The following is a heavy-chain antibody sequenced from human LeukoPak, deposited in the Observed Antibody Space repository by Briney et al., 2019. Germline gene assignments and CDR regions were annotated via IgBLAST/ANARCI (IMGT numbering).Heavy chain of an antibody. D-gene: IGHD6-6*01. V-gene: IGHV3-30*19. CDR3: ARGSMDFDY. CDR1: GFTFSSNW. CDR2: ISYDGSNK. J-gene: IGHJ4*02. Sequence: PRGSLRLSCAASGFTFSSNWMHWVRQAPGKGLEWVAVISYDGSNKYYADSVKGRFTISRDNSKNTLYLQMNSLRAEDTAVYYCARGSMDFDYWGQGTLVTVSS.